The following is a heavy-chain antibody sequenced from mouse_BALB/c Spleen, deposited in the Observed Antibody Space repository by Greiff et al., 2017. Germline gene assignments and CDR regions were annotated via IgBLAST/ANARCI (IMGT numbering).Heavy chain of an antibody. CDR2: INPSNGGT. D-gene: IGHD2-3*01. CDR1: GYTFTSYY. Sequence: QVQLKQSGAELVKPGASVKLSCKASGYTFTSYYMYWVKQRPGQGLEWIGEINPSNGGTNFNEKFKSKATLTVDKSSSTAYMQLSSLTSEDSAVYYCTRGIYDGYYGFAYWGQGTLVTVSA. J-gene: IGHJ3*01. CDR3: TRGIYDGYYGFAY. V-gene: IGHV1S81*02.